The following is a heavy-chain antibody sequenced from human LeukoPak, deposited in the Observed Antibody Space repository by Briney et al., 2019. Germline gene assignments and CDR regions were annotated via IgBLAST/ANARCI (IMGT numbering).Heavy chain of an antibody. V-gene: IGHV3-23*01. CDR2: ISGSGGST. J-gene: IGHJ4*02. CDR3: ASTDSSGWYEHNY. D-gene: IGHD6-19*01. Sequence: GGSLRLSCAASGFTFSSYAMSWVRQAPGKGLEWVSAISGSGGSTYYADSVKGRFTISRDNSKNTLYLQMNSLRAEDTAVYYCASTDSSGWYEHNYWGQGTLVTVSS. CDR1: GFTFSSYA.